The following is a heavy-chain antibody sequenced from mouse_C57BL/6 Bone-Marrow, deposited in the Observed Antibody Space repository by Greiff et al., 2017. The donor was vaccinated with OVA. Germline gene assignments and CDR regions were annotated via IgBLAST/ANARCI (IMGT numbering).Heavy chain of an antibody. CDR2: ICPGSGST. Sequence: QVQLQQSGPELVRPGASVKISCKAPGYTFTSHWMQWVRQRPGQGLEWIGEICPGSGSTYYNEKFKGKGTLTVDTASSTAYMQLSSLTSEDAAVYFYASLYYDYDGYAMDYWGQGTSVTVSS. CDR3: ASLYYDYDGYAMDY. D-gene: IGHD2-4*01. CDR1: GYTFTSHW. J-gene: IGHJ4*01. V-gene: IGHV1-56*01.